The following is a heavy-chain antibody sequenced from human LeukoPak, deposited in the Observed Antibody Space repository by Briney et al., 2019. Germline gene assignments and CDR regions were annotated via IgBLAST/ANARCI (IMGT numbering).Heavy chain of an antibody. Sequence: SETLSLTCTVSGDSISGYYWAWIRQPAGKGLEWIGHVYTTGYTDHNPSLQSRVTISLDKSSNKLSLSLTSVTAADTAVYYCARDYKFPPADSSCYFHMDVWGKGTKVTVSS. CDR1: GDSISGYY. J-gene: IGHJ6*03. V-gene: IGHV4-4*07. CDR3: ARDYKFPPADSSCYFHMDV. D-gene: IGHD5-24*01. CDR2: VYTTGYT.